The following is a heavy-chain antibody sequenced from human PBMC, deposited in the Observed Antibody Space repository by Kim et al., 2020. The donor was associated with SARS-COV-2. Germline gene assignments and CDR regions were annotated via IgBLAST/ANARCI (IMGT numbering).Heavy chain of an antibody. CDR3: VSGYDSFSLDV. CDR1: GHTFSGNY. V-gene: IGHV1-2*06. J-gene: IGHJ4*02. Sequence: ASVKVSCEASGHTFSGNYIHWVRQAPGQRLEWMGRIDANSGDTDYAKRSQGRVAMTVDTSISTAYMELRSLRADDPAVDFCVSGYDSFSLDVWGQGTLVT. CDR2: IDANSGDT. D-gene: IGHD5-12*01.